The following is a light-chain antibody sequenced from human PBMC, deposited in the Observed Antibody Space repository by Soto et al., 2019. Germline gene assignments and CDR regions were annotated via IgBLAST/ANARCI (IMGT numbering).Light chain of an antibody. J-gene: IGLJ1*01. Sequence: QSALTQPASVSGSPGQSITISCTGTSSDVGGYNYVSWYQQHPGKAPKLMIYDVSNRPSGVSNRFSGSKSGNTASLTISGLQAEDEDEYYYSSYTSSSTLLDVFGTGTKLTVL. V-gene: IGLV2-14*01. CDR3: SSYTSSSTLLDV. CDR2: DVS. CDR1: SSDVGGYNY.